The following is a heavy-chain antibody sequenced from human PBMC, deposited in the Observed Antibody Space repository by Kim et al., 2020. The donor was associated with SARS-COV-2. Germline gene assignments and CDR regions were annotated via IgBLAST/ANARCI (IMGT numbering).Heavy chain of an antibody. V-gene: IGHV5-51*01. D-gene: IGHD1-26*01. J-gene: IGHJ3*02. CDR3: ARQGGTFSQAAFNI. Sequence: PSFHGQVTISADKSINTAYLQWSSLKASDTAMYYCARQGGTFSQAAFNIWGQGTMVTVSS.